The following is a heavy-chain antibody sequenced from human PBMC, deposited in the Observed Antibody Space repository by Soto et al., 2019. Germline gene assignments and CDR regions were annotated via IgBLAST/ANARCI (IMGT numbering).Heavy chain of an antibody. CDR1: GFTFDDYG. CDR2: INWNGGST. CDR3: AREYDFWSGSQFDP. Sequence: GGSLRLSCAASGFTFDDYGMSWVRQAPGKGLEWVSGINWNGGSTGYADSVKGRFTISRDNAKNSLYLQMNSLRAEDAALYHCAREYDFWSGSQFDPWGQGTLVTVS. D-gene: IGHD3-3*01. J-gene: IGHJ5*02. V-gene: IGHV3-20*01.